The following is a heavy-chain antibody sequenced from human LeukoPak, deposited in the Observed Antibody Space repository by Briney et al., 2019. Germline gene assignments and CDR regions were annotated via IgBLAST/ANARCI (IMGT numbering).Heavy chain of an antibody. J-gene: IGHJ4*02. CDR2: TSRGGSDI. CDR3: VRARLIRLENFFDY. CDR1: GFTFSNHE. Sequence: GGSLRLSCATSGFTFSNHEMKWVRQAPGKGLVWVAYTSRGGSDISYADSVKGRFTISTDHANRSLYLQLNSLRAEDTAVYFCVRARLIRLENFFDYWGRGTLVTVSS. D-gene: IGHD2-21*02. V-gene: IGHV3-48*03.